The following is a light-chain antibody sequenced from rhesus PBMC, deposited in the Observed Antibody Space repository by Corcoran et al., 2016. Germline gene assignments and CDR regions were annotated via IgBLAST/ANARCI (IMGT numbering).Light chain of an antibody. J-gene: IGKJ4*01. Sequence: DIQMTQSPSSLSASVGDTVTITCRASQGISSYLAWYQQKPGKAPKLLIYKASTLQSGVPSRFSGSGSGTDFTLTISSLQPEDFATYYCQQYSSRPLTFGGGTKVELK. CDR1: QGISSY. V-gene: IGKV1-25*01. CDR2: KAS. CDR3: QQYSSRPLT.